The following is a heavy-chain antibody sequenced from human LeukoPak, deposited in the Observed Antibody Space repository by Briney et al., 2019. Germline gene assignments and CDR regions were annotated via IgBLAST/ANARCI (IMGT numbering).Heavy chain of an antibody. D-gene: IGHD2-2*01. CDR2: ISAYNGNT. J-gene: IGHJ6*02. V-gene: IGHV1-18*01. CDR1: GYTFTSYG. Sequence: ASVKVSCKASGYTFTSYGISWVQQAPGQGLEWMGWISAYNGNTNYAQKLQGRVTMTTDTSTSTAYMELRSLRPDDTAVYYCARRSASYCSSTSCYSIYYYYYGMDVWGQGTTVTVSS. CDR3: ARRSASYCSSTSCYSIYYYYYGMDV.